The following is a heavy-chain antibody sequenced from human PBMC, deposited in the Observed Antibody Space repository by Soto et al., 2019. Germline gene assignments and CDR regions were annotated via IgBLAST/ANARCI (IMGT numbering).Heavy chain of an antibody. CDR1: GFTFSSYA. V-gene: IGHV3-23*01. CDR2: ISSSGGIT. Sequence: PGGSLRLSCAASGFTFSSYAMRCVRQAPGKGLEGVSAISSSGGITYYADSVNGRFTISRENSKNTLYLQMNSLRAEDTAVYYFAKGSQLERRSGVDYWGEGTLVTVSS. J-gene: IGHJ4*02. CDR3: AKGSQLERRSGVDY. D-gene: IGHD1-1*01.